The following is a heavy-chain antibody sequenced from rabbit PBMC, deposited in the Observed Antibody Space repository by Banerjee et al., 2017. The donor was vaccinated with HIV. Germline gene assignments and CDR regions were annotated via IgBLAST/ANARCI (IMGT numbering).Heavy chain of an antibody. V-gene: IGHV1S45*01. CDR3: ASGYSDIYFNL. Sequence: QQQLEESGGGLVKPEGSLTLSCTASGFSFSNKYVMCWVRQAPGKGLEWIACINTSTGNTVYASWAKGRFTISKTSSTTVTLQMTSLTAADTATYFCASGYSDIYFNLWGPGTLVTVS. CDR1: GFSFSNKYV. D-gene: IGHD1-1*01. J-gene: IGHJ4*01. CDR2: INTSTGNT.